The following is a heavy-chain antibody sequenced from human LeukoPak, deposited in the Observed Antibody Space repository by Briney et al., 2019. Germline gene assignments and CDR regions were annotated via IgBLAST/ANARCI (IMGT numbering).Heavy chain of an antibody. J-gene: IGHJ4*02. D-gene: IGHD2-2*01. CDR2: IIPIFGTA. CDR3: ASGTSQLDY. Sequence: ASVKVSCKASGYTFTSYYMHWVRQAPGQGLEWMGGIIPIFGTANYAQKFQGRVTITTDESTSTAYMELSSLRSEDTAVYYCASGTSQLDYWGQGTLVTVSS. V-gene: IGHV1-69*05. CDR1: GYTFTSYY.